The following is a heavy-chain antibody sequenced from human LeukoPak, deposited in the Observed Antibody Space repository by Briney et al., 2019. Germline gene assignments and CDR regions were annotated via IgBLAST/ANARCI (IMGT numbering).Heavy chain of an antibody. V-gene: IGHV5-10-1*01. CDR1: GYSFTSYW. D-gene: IGHD6-13*01. J-gene: IGHJ4*02. Sequence: ESLKISCKGSGYSFTSYWISWVRQMPGKGLEWMGRIDPSDSYTNYSPSFQGHVTISADKSISTAYLQWSSLKASDTAMYYCARQYSSSWSPFDYWGQGTLVTVSS. CDR3: ARQYSSSWSPFDY. CDR2: IDPSDSYT.